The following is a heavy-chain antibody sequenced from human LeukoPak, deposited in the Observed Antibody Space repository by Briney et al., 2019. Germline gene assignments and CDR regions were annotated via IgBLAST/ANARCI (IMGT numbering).Heavy chain of an antibody. CDR2: ISFDGSNK. J-gene: IGHJ4*02. CDR1: RSFFTTYG. CDR3: TRGDFYVGAQDY. V-gene: IGHV3-30*03. Sequence: GGSLRLSCAASRSFFTTYGIHWARQAPGKGLEWVAVISFDGSNKYYADSVKGRFTISRDNAKNTLYLQMNSLRAGDTAVYYCTRGDFYVGAQDYWGQGTLVAVSS. D-gene: IGHD1-26*01.